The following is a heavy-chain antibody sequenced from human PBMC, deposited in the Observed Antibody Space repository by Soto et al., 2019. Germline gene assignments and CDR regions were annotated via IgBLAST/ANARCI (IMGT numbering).Heavy chain of an antibody. D-gene: IGHD3-3*01. CDR3: AKERVRVFDA. Sequence: QLVESGGGLVQPGGSLRLSCVASGFSFDDFAMHWVRQAPGKGLEWISGITWNSVSTDYANSVKGRFTVSRDNAKNPLDLQMMKFATEETVLYFCAKERVRVFDAWGQGTLVTVSS. CDR1: GFSFDDFA. V-gene: IGHV3-9*01. CDR2: ITWNSVST. J-gene: IGHJ5*02.